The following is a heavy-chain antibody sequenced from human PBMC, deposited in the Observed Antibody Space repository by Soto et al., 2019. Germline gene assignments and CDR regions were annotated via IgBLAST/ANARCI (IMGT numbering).Heavy chain of an antibody. CDR1: GYTFTCYG. D-gene: IGHD2-2*02. J-gene: IGHJ3*02. CDR2: ISAYNGNT. Sequence: ASVEVSCKAPGYTFTCYGISWVRQAPGQGLEWMGWISAYNGNTNHAQNLQGRVTMTTDTSTSTAYVELRSLRSDDTAVYYCARDKAPHCSSTSCYTTAFDIWGQGTMVTVS. V-gene: IGHV1-18*01. CDR3: ARDKAPHCSSTSCYTTAFDI.